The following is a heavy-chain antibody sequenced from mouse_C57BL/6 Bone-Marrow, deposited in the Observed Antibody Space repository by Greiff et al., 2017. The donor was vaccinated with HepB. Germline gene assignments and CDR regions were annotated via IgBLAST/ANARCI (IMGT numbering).Heavy chain of an antibody. D-gene: IGHD1-1*01. CDR3: AREEYYYGSSPWFAY. J-gene: IGHJ3*01. Sequence: VQLQQSGPGLVKPSQSLSLTCSVTGYSITSGYYWNWIRQFPGNKLEWMGYISYDGSNNYNPSLKNRISITRDTSKNQFFLKLNSVTTEDTATYYCAREEYYYGSSPWFAYWGQGTLVTVSA. CDR2: ISYDGSN. CDR1: GYSITSGYY. V-gene: IGHV3-6*01.